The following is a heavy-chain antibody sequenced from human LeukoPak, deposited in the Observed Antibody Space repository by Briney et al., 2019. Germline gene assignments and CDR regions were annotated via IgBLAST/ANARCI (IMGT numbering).Heavy chain of an antibody. Sequence: ASVKVSCKASGYTFTGYYMHWVRQARGQGREGMGRINPKSGGKNYAQKFQGRVTITRDTAISKAYIEVSRLRYTDTAVYYCARDLVQRGNYYDSSGPLDYWGQGTLVTVSS. CDR3: ARDLVQRGNYYDSSGPLDY. D-gene: IGHD3-22*01. J-gene: IGHJ4*02. CDR2: INPKSGGK. CDR1: GYTFTGYY. V-gene: IGHV1-2*06.